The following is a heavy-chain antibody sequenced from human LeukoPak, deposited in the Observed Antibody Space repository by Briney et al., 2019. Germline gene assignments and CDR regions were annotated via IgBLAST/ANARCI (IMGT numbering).Heavy chain of an antibody. J-gene: IGHJ4*02. D-gene: IGHD3-22*01. V-gene: IGHV4-39*02. CDR2: IYYSGST. CDR1: GGSISSNNYY. CDR3: AREDDSSGYGIDY. Sequence: PSETLSLTCTVSGGSISSNNYYWGWIRQPPGKGLEWIGSIYYSGSTYYNPSLKSRVTISVDTSKNQFSLKLSSVTAADTAVYYCAREDDSSGYGIDYWGQGTLVTVSS.